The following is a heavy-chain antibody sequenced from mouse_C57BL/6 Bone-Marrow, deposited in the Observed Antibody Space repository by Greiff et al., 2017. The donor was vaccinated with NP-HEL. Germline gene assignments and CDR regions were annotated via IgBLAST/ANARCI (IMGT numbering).Heavy chain of an antibody. CDR2: ISSGGDYI. D-gene: IGHD1-1*01. CDR3: TSSDYYGSSYDGFAY. CDR1: GFTFSSYA. Sequence: DVMLVESGEGLVKPGGSLKLSCAASGFTFSSYAMSWVRQTPEKRLEWVAYISSGGDYIYYAETVKGRFTISRDNARNTLYLQMSSLKSEDTAMYYCTSSDYYGSSYDGFAYWGQGTLVTVSA. V-gene: IGHV5-9-1*02. J-gene: IGHJ3*01.